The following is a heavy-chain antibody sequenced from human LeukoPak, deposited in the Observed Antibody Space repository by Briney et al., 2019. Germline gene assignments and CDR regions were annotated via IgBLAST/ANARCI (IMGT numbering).Heavy chain of an antibody. CDR3: ARWSRSTLYGVGYWLDP. Sequence: SETLSLTCAVYGGSFSGYYWSWIRQPPGKGLEWIGEINHSGSANYNPSLKSRVTISVDTSKNQFSLKLSSVTAADTAVYYCARWSRSTLYGVGYWLDPWGQGTLVTVSS. CDR2: INHSGSA. V-gene: IGHV4-34*01. CDR1: GGSFSGYY. J-gene: IGHJ5*02. D-gene: IGHD2-2*01.